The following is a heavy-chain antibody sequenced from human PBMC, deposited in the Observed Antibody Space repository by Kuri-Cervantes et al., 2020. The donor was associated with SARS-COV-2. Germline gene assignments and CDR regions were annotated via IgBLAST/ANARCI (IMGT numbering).Heavy chain of an antibody. CDR2: IWFDGSKK. D-gene: IGHD1-26*01. J-gene: IGHJ4*02. CDR3: ARGRWELTPFDY. V-gene: IGHV3-33*08. Sequence: GGSLRLSCAASGFTFSSYSMNWVRQAPGKGLEWVAVIWFDGSKKYYADSAKGRFTISRDTSKNTLYLQMDSLRVDDTAVYYCARGRWELTPFDYWGEGTLVTVSS. CDR1: GFTFSSYS.